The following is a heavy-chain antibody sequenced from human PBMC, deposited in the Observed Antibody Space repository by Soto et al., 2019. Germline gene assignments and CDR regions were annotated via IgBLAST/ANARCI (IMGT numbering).Heavy chain of an antibody. CDR3: ARQIYDSDTGPNFQYYFDS. D-gene: IGHD3-22*01. V-gene: IGHV5-10-1*01. Sequence: GESLKSSGNGSGYSFAVYWITWVLQKPGKGLEWMGRIDPSDSQTYYSPSFRGHVTISATKSITTVFLQWSSLRASDTAMYYCARQIYDSDTGPNFQYYFDSWGQGTPVTVSS. J-gene: IGHJ4*02. CDR2: IDPSDSQT. CDR1: GYSFAVYW.